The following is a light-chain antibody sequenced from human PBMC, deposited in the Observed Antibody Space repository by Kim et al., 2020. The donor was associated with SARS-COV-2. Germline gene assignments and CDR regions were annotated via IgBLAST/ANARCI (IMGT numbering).Light chain of an antibody. J-gene: IGKJ4*01. CDR3: QQYTRSPTLT. CDR2: EAS. Sequence: DIQITKSPSTLSVSVGDRVTITCRASQRIGTWLAWYQQKPGKAPRLMIYEASNLDSGVPSRFSGSGSGTEFSLTISSLQTDDFATYYCQQYTRSPTLTFGGGTKVDIK. CDR1: QRIGTW. V-gene: IGKV1-5*03.